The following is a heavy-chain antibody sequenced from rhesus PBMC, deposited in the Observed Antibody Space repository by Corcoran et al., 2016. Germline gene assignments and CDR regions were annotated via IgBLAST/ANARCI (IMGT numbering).Heavy chain of an antibody. CDR2: ITNTGKTI. Sequence: EVQLVESGGGLAKPGGSLRLSCAASGFIFSSYDMSWVRQAPGKGLEWVSYITNTGKTIYNGDSVKGRFTISRGNAKNSLSLQMSSLRAEDTAVYYCARGSWNLDYWGQGVLVIVSS. D-gene: IGHD1-1-1*01. V-gene: IGHV3-136*01. CDR3: ARGSWNLDY. J-gene: IGHJ4*01. CDR1: GFIFSSYD.